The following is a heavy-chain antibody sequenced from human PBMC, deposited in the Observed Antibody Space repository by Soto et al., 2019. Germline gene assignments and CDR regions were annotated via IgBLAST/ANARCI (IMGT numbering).Heavy chain of an antibody. V-gene: IGHV4-39*01. CDR3: ASNEGYCSGGSCLQDDY. CDR2: IYYSGST. Sequence: QLQLQESGPGLVKPSETLSLTCTVSGGSISSSSYYWGWIRQPPGKGLEWIGSIYYSGSTYYNPSLKSRVTISVDTSKNQCSLKLSSVTAADTAVYYCASNEGYCSGGSCLQDDYWGQGTLVTVSS. J-gene: IGHJ4*02. CDR1: GGSISSSSYY. D-gene: IGHD2-15*01.